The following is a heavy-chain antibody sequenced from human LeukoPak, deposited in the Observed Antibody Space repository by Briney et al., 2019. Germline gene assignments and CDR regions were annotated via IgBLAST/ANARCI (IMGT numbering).Heavy chain of an antibody. CDR3: ARRASNYDRWFDP. J-gene: IGHJ5*02. V-gene: IGHV5-51*01. Sequence: GESLKISCKGSGYSFTSYWIGWVRQMPGKGLEWMGIINLGDSDTRYSPSFQGQVTISVDKSISTAYLQWSSLKASDTAMYYCARRASNYDRWFDPWGQGTLVTVSS. CDR1: GYSFTSYW. CDR2: INLGDSDT. D-gene: IGHD3-3*01.